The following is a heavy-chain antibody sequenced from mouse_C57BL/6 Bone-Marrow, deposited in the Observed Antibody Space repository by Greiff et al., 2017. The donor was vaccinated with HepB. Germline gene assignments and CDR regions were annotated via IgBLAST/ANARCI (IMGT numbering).Heavy chain of an antibody. CDR3: PQTAQATLFDY. Sequence: EVKLVESGGGLVQPGGSMKLSCVASGFTFSNYWMNWVRQSPEKGLEWVAQIRLKSDNYATHYAESVKGRFTISRDDSKSSVYLQMNNLRAEDTGIYYCPQTAQATLFDYWGQGTTLTVSS. V-gene: IGHV6-3*01. D-gene: IGHD3-2*02. J-gene: IGHJ2*01. CDR1: GFTFSNYW. CDR2: IRLKSDNYAT.